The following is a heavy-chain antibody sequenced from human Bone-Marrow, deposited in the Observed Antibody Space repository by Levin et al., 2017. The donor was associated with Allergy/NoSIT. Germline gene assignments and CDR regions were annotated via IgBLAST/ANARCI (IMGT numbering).Heavy chain of an antibody. CDR2: ISYDGSRK. CDR3: AKELNVDLYALGDAFDI. J-gene: IGHJ3*02. Sequence: GGSLRLSCSASGFTFKSYVMHWVRQAPGKGLEWVAVISYDGSRKYYSDSVKGRFTISRDNSKNTLYLQMNSLRAEDSAVYYCAKELNVDLYALGDAFDIWGQGTMVTVSS. V-gene: IGHV3-30*18. CDR1: GFTFKSYV. D-gene: IGHD3-16*01.